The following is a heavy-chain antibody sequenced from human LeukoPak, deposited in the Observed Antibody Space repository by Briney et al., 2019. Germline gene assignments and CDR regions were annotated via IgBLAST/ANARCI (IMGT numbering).Heavy chain of an antibody. D-gene: IGHD1-26*01. CDR1: GYTFTRHF. CDR3: ASWGTSGSFFVDI. J-gene: IGHJ3*02. Sequence: ASVKVSCKASGYTFTRHFMHWVRQAPGQGLEWMGIINPNSGGTNYAQKFQGRVTMTRDTSISTAYMELSGLRSDDTAVYYCASWGTSGSFFVDIWGQGTMVTVSS. CDR2: INPNSGGT. V-gene: IGHV1-2*02.